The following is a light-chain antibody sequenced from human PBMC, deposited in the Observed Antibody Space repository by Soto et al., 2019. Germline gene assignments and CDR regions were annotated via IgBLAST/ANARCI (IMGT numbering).Light chain of an antibody. CDR1: QSISSY. J-gene: IGKJ1*01. V-gene: IGKV1-5*03. CDR3: QQYTSYPWT. CDR2: EAS. Sequence: DIQMTQSPSSLSASVGDRVTITCRASQSISSYLNWYQQKPGKAPKLLIYEASRLESGVPSRISGSGSGTEFSLTISSLQPEDFATYYCQQYTSYPWTFGQGTKVDIK.